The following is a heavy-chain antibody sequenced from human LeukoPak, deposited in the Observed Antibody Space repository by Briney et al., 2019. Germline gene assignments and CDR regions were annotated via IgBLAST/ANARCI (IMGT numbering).Heavy chain of an antibody. J-gene: IGHJ4*02. Sequence: GGSLRLSCTASGFSFSTYSMNWVRQAPGKGLEWVSSISSSSSYIYYADSVKGRFTISRDNAKNSLYLQMSSLRAEDTAVYYCARGGNSRFDYWGQGTLVTVSS. CDR1: GFSFSTYS. CDR3: ARGGNSRFDY. V-gene: IGHV3-21*01. CDR2: ISSSSSYI. D-gene: IGHD4-23*01.